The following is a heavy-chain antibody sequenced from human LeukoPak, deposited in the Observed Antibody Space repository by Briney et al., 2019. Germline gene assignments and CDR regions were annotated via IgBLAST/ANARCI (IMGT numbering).Heavy chain of an antibody. CDR2: IIPIFGTA. CDR3: ARPTPSSGWNGQLDY. V-gene: IGHV1-69*13. Sequence: SVKVSCKASGGTFSSYAISWARQAPGQGLEWMGGIIPIFGTANYAQKFQGRVTITADESTSTAYMELSSLRSEDTAVYYCARPTPSSGWNGQLDYWGQGTLVTVSS. D-gene: IGHD6-19*01. CDR1: GGTFSSYA. J-gene: IGHJ4*02.